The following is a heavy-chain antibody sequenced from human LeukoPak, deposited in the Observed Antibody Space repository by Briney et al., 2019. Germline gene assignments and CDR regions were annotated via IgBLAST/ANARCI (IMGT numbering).Heavy chain of an antibody. Sequence: PSETLSLTCTVSGGSINGFFWSWIRQPAGKGLEWIGRIHSNGGTNYSPSLKSRFTLSVDTSENQLSLKLSSVTAADTAVYYCARDSDGHTLDYWGQGTLVTVSS. D-gene: IGHD2/OR15-2a*01. CDR3: ARDSDGHTLDY. J-gene: IGHJ4*02. CDR1: GGSINGFF. CDR2: IHSNGGT. V-gene: IGHV4-4*07.